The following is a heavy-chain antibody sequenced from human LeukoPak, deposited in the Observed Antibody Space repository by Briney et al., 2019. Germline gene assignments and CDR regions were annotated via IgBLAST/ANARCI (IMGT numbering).Heavy chain of an antibody. CDR1: GYTFTSYG. J-gene: IGHJ4*02. CDR2: ISAYNGNT. CDR3: ARVPGGRFLEWLLLSIDY. Sequence: ASVKVSCKASGYTFTSYGISWVRQAPGQGLEWMGWISAYNGNTSYAQKLQGRVTMTTDTSTSTAYMELRSLRSDDTAVYYCARVPGGRFLEWLLLSIDYWGQGTLVTVSS. V-gene: IGHV1-18*01. D-gene: IGHD3-3*01.